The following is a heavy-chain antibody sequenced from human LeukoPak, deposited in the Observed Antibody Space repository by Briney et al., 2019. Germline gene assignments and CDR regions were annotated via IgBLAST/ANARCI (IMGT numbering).Heavy chain of an antibody. V-gene: IGHV1-46*01. CDR1: GYTFTSYY. J-gene: IGHJ4*02. CDR2: INPSGGST. D-gene: IGHD6-13*01. Sequence: ASVKVSCKASGYTFTSYYMHRVRQAPGQGLEWMGIINPSGGSTSYAQKFQGRVTMTRDMSTSTVYMELSSLRSEDTAVYYCARDKVRAAAGFSRLYDYWGQGTLVTVSS. CDR3: ARDKVRAAAGFSRLYDY.